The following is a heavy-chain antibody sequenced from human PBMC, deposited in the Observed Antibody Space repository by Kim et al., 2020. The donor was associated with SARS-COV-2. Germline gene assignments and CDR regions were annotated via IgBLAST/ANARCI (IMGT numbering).Heavy chain of an antibody. D-gene: IGHD3-10*01. CDR1: GFTFSSYW. CDR3: AGGVIRASFCDY. V-gene: IGHV3-74*01. J-gene: IGHJ4*02. CDR2: INSDGGNT. Sequence: GGSLRLSCAASGFTFSSYWMHWVRQAPGKGPVWVSRINSDGGNTHYADSVKGRFTISRDNAKNTLYLQMNSLRAEDTAVYYCAGGVIRASFCDYWGQGALVTVSS.